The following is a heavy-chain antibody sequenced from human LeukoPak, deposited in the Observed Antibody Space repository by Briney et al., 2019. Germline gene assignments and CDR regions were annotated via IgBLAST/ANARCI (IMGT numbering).Heavy chain of an antibody. Sequence: SVKVSCMASGFTFTSSAVQWVRQARGQRLEWIGWIVVGSGNTNYAQKFQERVTITRDMSTSTAYMELSSLRSEDTAVYYCAADPLAADAFDIWGQGTMVTVSS. CDR1: GFTFTSSA. J-gene: IGHJ3*02. CDR3: AADPLAADAFDI. V-gene: IGHV1-58*01. D-gene: IGHD2-15*01. CDR2: IVVGSGNT.